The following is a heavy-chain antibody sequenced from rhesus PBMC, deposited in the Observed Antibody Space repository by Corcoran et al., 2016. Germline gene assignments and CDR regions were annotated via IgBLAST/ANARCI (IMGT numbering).Heavy chain of an antibody. V-gene: IGHV1-111*02. J-gene: IGHJ4*01. CDR1: GYTFTDYY. D-gene: IGHD6-13*01. CDR3: ATGRVLGAAGPDSYFDY. CDR2: VDPEDGEA. Sequence: EVQLVQSGAEVKKPGASVKISCKASGYTFTDYYLHWVRQAPGKGLEWLGRVDPEDGEAIPALKFQDSFTLTADMSTDKAYMELSSLRSEDTAVYYCATGRVLGAAGPDSYFDYWGQGVLVTVSS.